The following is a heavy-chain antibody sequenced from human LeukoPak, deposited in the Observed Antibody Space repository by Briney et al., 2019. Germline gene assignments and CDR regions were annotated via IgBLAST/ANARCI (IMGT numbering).Heavy chain of an antibody. V-gene: IGHV3-11*01. CDR2: ISSSGSTI. CDR1: GFTFSDYY. CDR3: ARDRAVIAAAGTEFSPSFDY. Sequence: PGGSLGLSCAASGFTFSDYYMSWIRQAPGKGLEWVSYISSSGSTIYYADSVKGRFTISRDNAKNSLYLQMNSLRAEDTAVYYCARDRAVIAAAGTEFSPSFDYWGQGTLVTVSS. J-gene: IGHJ4*02. D-gene: IGHD6-13*01.